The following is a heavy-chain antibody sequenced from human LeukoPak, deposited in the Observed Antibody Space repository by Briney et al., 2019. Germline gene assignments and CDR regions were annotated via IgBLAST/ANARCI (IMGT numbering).Heavy chain of an antibody. CDR3: AKGPIAVAGTGTDY. D-gene: IGHD6-19*01. CDR1: GFTFSSYA. J-gene: IGHJ4*02. CDR2: ISGSGGST. Sequence: GSLRLSCAASGFTFSSYAMSWVRQAPGKGLEWVPAISGSGGSTYYADSVKGRFTISRDNSKNTLYLQMNSLRAEDTAVYYCAKGPIAVAGTGTDYWGQGTLVTVSS. V-gene: IGHV3-23*01.